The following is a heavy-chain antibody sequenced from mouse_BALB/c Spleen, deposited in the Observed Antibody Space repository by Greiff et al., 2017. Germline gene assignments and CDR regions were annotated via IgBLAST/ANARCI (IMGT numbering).Heavy chain of an antibody. V-gene: IGHV2-9*02. J-gene: IGHJ4*01. Sequence: VKLVESGPGLVAPSQSLSITCTVSGFSLTSYGVHWVRQPPGKGLEWLGVIWAGGSTNYNSALMSRLSISKDNSKSQVFLKMNSLQTDDTAMYYCASIRYGNYAMDYWGQGTTVTVSA. CDR1: GFSLTSYG. CDR3: ASIRYGNYAMDY. CDR2: IWAGGST. D-gene: IGHD1-1*02.